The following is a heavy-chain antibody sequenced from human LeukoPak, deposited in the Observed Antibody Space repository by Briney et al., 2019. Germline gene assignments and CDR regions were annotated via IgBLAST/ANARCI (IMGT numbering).Heavy chain of an antibody. Sequence: PGGSLRLSCAASGFTFSNYGMHWVRQAPGKGLEWVAVVKYDGYNKYYAESVKGRCTISRDNSKSTVYLEMSSLRAGDTAMYFCARDVGLRYFFDSWGQGTLVTVSS. CDR2: VKYDGYNK. CDR3: ARDVGLRYFFDS. J-gene: IGHJ4*02. CDR1: GFTFSNYG. D-gene: IGHD4-17*01. V-gene: IGHV3-33*01.